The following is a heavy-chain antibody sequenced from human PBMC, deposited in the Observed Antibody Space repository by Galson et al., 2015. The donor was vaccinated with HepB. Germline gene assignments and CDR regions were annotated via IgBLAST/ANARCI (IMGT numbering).Heavy chain of an antibody. CDR1: GFTFSRYD. CDR3: ATERRHNTGWFALDS. D-gene: IGHD6-19*01. V-gene: IGHV3-33*02. CDR2: IWRDGSTQ. Sequence: SLRLSCAASGFTFSRYDMHWVRQAPGKGLEWLSVIWRDGSTQFYADSVKGRFIISRDDSTSTVFLQMNSLKFEDTAVYYCATERRHNTGWFALDSWGQGALVTVSS. J-gene: IGHJ5*01.